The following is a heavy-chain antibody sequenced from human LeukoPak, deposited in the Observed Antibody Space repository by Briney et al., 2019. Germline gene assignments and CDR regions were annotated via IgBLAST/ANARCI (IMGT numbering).Heavy chain of an antibody. J-gene: IGHJ6*03. CDR1: GFTVSSNS. D-gene: IGHD5-18*01. CDR3: ARDLYSYGFFNYMDV. V-gene: IGHV3-7*01. Sequence: GGSLRLSCTVSGFTVSSNSMSWVRQAPGKGLEWVANIKQDGSEKYYVDSVKGRFTISRDNAKNSLYLQMNSLRAEDTAVYYCARDLYSYGFFNYMDVWGKGTTVTVSS. CDR2: IKQDGSEK.